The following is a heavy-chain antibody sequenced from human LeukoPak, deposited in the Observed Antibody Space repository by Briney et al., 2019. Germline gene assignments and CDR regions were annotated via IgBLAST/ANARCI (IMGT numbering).Heavy chain of an antibody. CDR3: ARGGCSSTSCYRINYFDY. Sequence: PGGSLRLSCAASGFTVSSNYMSWVRQAPGKGLEWVSVTYSGGSTYYADSVKGRFTISRDNSKNTLYLQMNSLRAEDTAVHYCARGGCSSTSCYRINYFDYWGQGTLVTVSS. CDR1: GFTVSSNY. J-gene: IGHJ4*02. V-gene: IGHV3-53*01. CDR2: TYSGGST. D-gene: IGHD2-2*01.